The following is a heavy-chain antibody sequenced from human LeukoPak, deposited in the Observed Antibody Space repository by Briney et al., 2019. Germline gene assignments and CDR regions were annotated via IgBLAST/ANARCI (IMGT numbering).Heavy chain of an antibody. Sequence: SETLSLTCTVSGGSISSYYWSWIRQPPGKGLEWIGRIYTSGSTNYNPSLKSRVTISVDTSKNQFSLKLSSVTAADTAVYYCARAVRQGDSGLGFDYWGQGTLVTVSS. CDR3: ARAVRQGDSGLGFDY. D-gene: IGHD1-26*01. V-gene: IGHV4-4*08. J-gene: IGHJ4*02. CDR2: IYTSGST. CDR1: GGSISSYY.